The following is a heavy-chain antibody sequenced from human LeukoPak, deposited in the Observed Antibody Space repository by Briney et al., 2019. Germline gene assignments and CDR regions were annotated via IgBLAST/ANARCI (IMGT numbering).Heavy chain of an antibody. D-gene: IGHD2-2*01. CDR2: VNSDGSWT. CDR3: VSFYETN. CDR1: GNYW. V-gene: IGHV3-74*01. Sequence: GGSLRLSRAASGNYWMHWVRQAPGKGLVWVSHVNSDGSWTSHADSVKGRFTISKDNAKNTVYLQMNNLRTEDTAVYYCVSFYETNWGRGTLVTVSS. J-gene: IGHJ4*02.